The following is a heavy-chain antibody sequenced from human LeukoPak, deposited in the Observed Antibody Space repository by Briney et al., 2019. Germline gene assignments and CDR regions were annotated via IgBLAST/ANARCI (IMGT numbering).Heavy chain of an antibody. Sequence: GESLKISCKASGYSFTSYWIGWVRQMPGKGLKWMGIIDPSDSETRYTPSFQGQVTISVDKSLTTADLQWNSLKASDTAMYYCARLTVMGRSGDYWGQGTLVTVSS. J-gene: IGHJ4*02. CDR1: GYSFTSYW. D-gene: IGHD7-27*01. V-gene: IGHV5-51*01. CDR2: IDPSDSET. CDR3: ARLTVMGRSGDY.